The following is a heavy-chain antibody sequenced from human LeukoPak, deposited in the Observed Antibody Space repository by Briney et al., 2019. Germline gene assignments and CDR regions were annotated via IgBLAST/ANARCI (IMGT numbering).Heavy chain of an antibody. D-gene: IGHD6-19*01. J-gene: IGHJ6*03. Sequence: PSETLSLTCTLSRGSLSHSADFWAWLRQPPGKGLEWVGHIYYTETTHYNPSLKSRVTMSFDTSRSQFSLNLSSVTAADTAAYYCARVRGIALPGDRYMDVWGKGTTVTVSS. CDR3: ARVRGIALPGDRYMDV. CDR2: IYYTETT. CDR1: RGSLSHSADF. V-gene: IGHV4-39*01.